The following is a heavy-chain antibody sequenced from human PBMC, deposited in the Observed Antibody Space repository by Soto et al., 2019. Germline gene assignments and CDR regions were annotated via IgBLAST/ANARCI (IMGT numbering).Heavy chain of an antibody. D-gene: IGHD1-1*01. J-gene: IGHJ6*03. CDR2: ISSSSNTI. V-gene: IGHV3-48*01. Sequence: GGSLRLSCAASGFTFSSYSMNWVRQAPGKGLEWVSYISSSSNTIYYADSVKGRFTISRDNAENSLYLQMNSLGAEDTAVYYCVQLEPQSYYYYYMDVWGKGTTVTVSS. CDR3: VQLEPQSYYYYYMDV. CDR1: GFTFSSYS.